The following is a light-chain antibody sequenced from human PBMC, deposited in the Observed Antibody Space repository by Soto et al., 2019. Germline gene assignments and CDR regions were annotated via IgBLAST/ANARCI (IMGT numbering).Light chain of an antibody. Sequence: QSALTQPASVSGSPGQSITISCTGTSSDVGGYNYVSWYQQHPDKAPKLMISEVTNRPSGVSNRFSGSKSGNTASLTISGLQAEDEADYYCSSYTSRSTLGVFGTGTKLTVL. V-gene: IGLV2-14*01. J-gene: IGLJ1*01. CDR1: SSDVGGYNY. CDR3: SSYTSRSTLGV. CDR2: EVT.